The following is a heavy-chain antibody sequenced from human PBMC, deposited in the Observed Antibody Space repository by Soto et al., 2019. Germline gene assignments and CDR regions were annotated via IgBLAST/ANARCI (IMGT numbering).Heavy chain of an antibody. Sequence: LRLSCAASGFTFSSYSMDWVRHARGKGLEWVAVISYDGSNKYYADSVKGRFTISRDNSKNTLYLQMNSLRAEDTAVYYCASLPRGSSPQAFDIWGQGTMVTVSS. CDR3: ASLPRGSSPQAFDI. CDR1: GFTFSSYS. J-gene: IGHJ3*02. V-gene: IGHV3-30-3*01. CDR2: ISYDGSNK. D-gene: IGHD6-13*01.